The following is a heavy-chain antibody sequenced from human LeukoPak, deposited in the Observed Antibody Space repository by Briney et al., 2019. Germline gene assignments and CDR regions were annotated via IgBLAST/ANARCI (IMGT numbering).Heavy chain of an antibody. CDR3: AKDRANWAIDD. J-gene: IGHJ4*02. V-gene: IGHV3-69-1*01. CDR1: GFTFTDHP. Sequence: GGSLRLSCVAAGFTFTDHPMNWVRQAPGKGLEWISYIGGDGIAFYADSVKGRFTASKDDARKSMYPQMNSLRVEDTAVYYCAKDRANWAIDDWGQGTQVTVSS. D-gene: IGHD3-16*01. CDR2: IGGDGIA.